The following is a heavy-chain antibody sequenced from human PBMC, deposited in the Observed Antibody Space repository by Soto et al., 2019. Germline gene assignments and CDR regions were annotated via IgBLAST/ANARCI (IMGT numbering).Heavy chain of an antibody. CDR3: AHRGYYYDSSGYYSSAEYFQH. V-gene: IGHV2-5*02. Sequence: QITLKESGPTPVKPTQTLTQTCTLSGFSLSTSGVAVGWIRRPPGKALEWLALIYWDDDKRYSPSLKSRLTITKDTSKNQVVLTMTNMDPVDTATYYCAHRGYYYDSSGYYSSAEYFQHWGQGTLVTVSS. CDR1: GFSLSTSGVA. J-gene: IGHJ1*01. CDR2: IYWDDDK. D-gene: IGHD3-22*01.